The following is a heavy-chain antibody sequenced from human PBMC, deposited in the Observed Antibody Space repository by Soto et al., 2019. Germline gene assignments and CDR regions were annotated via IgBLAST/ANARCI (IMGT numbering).Heavy chain of an antibody. J-gene: IGHJ6*02. CDR3: ARYCPFLDWYCYGMDV. D-gene: IGHD3-3*01. V-gene: IGHV1-2*02. CDR1: GYSFSGYY. CDR2: INPNSGET. Sequence: QVQLVQSGAEVKKPGASVKVSCKASGYSFSGYYIHWERQAPGQGLEWMGWINPNSGETDYAQKFLGRVTMASDTSISTAFMALSSLRSHDTAVYYCARYCPFLDWYCYGMDVWGQGTTVTVSS.